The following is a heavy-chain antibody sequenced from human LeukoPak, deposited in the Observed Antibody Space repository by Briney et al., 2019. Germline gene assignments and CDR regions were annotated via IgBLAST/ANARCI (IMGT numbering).Heavy chain of an antibody. J-gene: IGHJ6*02. CDR2: ISGSGDNT. D-gene: IGHD2-21*02. V-gene: IGHV3-23*01. CDR3: AKDPPQLAYCGGDCTYYYYGMDV. CDR1: GFTFNSYA. Sequence: PGGSLRLSCAASGFTFNSYAMSWVRQAPGKGLEWVSTISGSGDNTYYADSVKGRFTISRDNPENTLYLQMNSLRAEDTAVYYCAKDPPQLAYCGGDCTYYYYGMDVWGQGTTVTVSS.